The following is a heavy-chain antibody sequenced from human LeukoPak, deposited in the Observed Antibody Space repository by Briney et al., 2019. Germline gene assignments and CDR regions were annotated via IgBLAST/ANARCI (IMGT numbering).Heavy chain of an antibody. V-gene: IGHV6-1*01. CDR1: GDSVSSNSAT. CDR2: TFYRSKCYN. D-gene: IGHD5/OR15-5a*01. Sequence: SQTLSLTCAISGDSVSSNSATWNWIRQSPSRGLEWLGRTFYRSKCYNEYAPSVKGRIAFNPDTSQNQFSLQLNSVTPEDTAVYYCARGVSRYFDYWGQGTLVAVSS. CDR3: ARGVSRYFDY. J-gene: IGHJ4*02.